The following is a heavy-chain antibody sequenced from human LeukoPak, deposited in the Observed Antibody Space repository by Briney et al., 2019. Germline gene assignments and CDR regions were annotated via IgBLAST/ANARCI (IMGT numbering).Heavy chain of an antibody. J-gene: IGHJ5*02. V-gene: IGHV4-31*03. CDR3: ARGHRTTVLFDP. D-gene: IGHD4-11*01. Sequence: TLTLTCTVSGGSFSSGGYYWSWIRQHQGKGLEWIGNIYYSGSTDYNPSLKSRFTMSVDTSKNQFSLKLSSVTAADTAVYYCARGHRTTVLFDPWGQGTLVTVSS. CDR1: GGSFSSGGYY. CDR2: IYYSGST.